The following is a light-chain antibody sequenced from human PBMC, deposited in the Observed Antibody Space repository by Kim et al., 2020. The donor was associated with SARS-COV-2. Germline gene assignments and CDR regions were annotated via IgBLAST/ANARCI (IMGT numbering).Light chain of an antibody. J-gene: IGLJ1*01. CDR1: NLGDKY. CDR3: QAWDDSTEV. V-gene: IGLV3-1*01. Sequence: SYELTQPPSVSVSPGQTASISCSGDNLGDKYVCWYQQRPGQSPRLIIYQDNKRPSGIPDRFSGSNSGNTATLAISGTQPMDEADYYCQAWDDSTEVFGPGTKVTVL. CDR2: QDN.